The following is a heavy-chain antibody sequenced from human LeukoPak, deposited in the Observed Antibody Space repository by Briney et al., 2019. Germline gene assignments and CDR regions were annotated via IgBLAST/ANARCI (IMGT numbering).Heavy chain of an antibody. J-gene: IGHJ5*02. CDR3: ARKGCTGDCYRFDP. CDR2: INTDNGNK. CDR1: GYTFNTYG. D-gene: IGHD2-21*02. V-gene: IGHV1-18*01. Sequence: ASVKVSCKASGYTFNTYGISWVRQAPGRRPEWMGWINTDNGNKKYAQKFQGRVTMTTDTSTSTAYMELSSLRSDDTAVYYCARKGCTGDCYRFDPWGQGTLVTVSS.